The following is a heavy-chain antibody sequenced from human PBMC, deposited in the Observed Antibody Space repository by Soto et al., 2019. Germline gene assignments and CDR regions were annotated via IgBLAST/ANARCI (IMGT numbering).Heavy chain of an antibody. CDR2: IYPGDSDT. J-gene: IGHJ6*02. D-gene: IGHD2-15*01. CDR3: ARPKKPAGVAAPKYYYYYGMDV. CDR1: GYSFTSYW. V-gene: IGHV5-51*01. Sequence: GESLKISCKGSGYSFTSYWIGWVRQMPGTGLERMGIIYPGDSDTRYSPSFQGQVTISADKSISTAYLQWSSLKASDTAMYYCARPKKPAGVAAPKYYYYYGMDVWGQGTTVTVSS.